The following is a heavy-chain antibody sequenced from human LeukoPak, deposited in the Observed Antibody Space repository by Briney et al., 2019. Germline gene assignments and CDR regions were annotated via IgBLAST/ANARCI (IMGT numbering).Heavy chain of an antibody. CDR1: GYSFTTYW. CDR3: ARFPRRDYDAFDI. V-gene: IGHV5-51*01. CDR2: IFPGDSDT. J-gene: IGHJ3*02. D-gene: IGHD4-11*01. Sequence: GESLKISCKGSGYSFTTYWIGWVRQLPGKGLAWMGNIFPGDSDTRYSPSFQGQVTISANNSISTAYLQWSSLKPSDTAMYYCARFPRRDYDAFDIWGQGTMVTVSS.